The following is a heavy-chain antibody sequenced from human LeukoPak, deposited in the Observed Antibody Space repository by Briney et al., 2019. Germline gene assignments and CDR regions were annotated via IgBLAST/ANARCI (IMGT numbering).Heavy chain of an antibody. CDR1: GGSISSYY. V-gene: IGHV4-59*01. J-gene: IGHJ4*02. Sequence: SETLSLTCTVSGGSISSYYWSWIRQPPGKGLEWIGYIYYSGSTNYNPSLKSRVTISVDTSKNQFSLKLSSVTAADTAVYYCARAVSDYSRLLTFAYWGQGTLVTVSS. D-gene: IGHD4-4*01. CDR3: ARAVSDYSRLLTFAY. CDR2: IYYSGST.